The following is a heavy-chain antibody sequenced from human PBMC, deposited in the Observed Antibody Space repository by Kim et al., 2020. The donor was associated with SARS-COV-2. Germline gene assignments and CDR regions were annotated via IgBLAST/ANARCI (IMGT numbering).Heavy chain of an antibody. CDR1: GYTFTGYY. J-gene: IGHJ6*02. V-gene: IGHV1-2*06. CDR2: INPNSGGT. Sequence: ASVKVSCKASGYTFTGYYMHWVRQAPGQGLEWMGRINPNSGGTNYAQKFQGRVTMTRDTSISTAYMELSRLRSDDTAVYYCARGFPRLTGALYYYYYGMDVWGQGTTVTVSS. D-gene: IGHD3-9*01. CDR3: ARGFPRLTGALYYYYYGMDV.